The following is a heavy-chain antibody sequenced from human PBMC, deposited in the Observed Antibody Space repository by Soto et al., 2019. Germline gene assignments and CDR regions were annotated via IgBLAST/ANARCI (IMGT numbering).Heavy chain of an antibody. Sequence: PGGPLRLSGAASGFTFSSSAMSGVRQAPGKGLEWLSAVSGSGGPTYHAHSVRGRLTISRDNSKNTLYLQMNSLRAEDTAVYYCAREAGTDAFDIWGQGTMVTVSS. V-gene: IGHV3-23*01. CDR1: GFTFSSSA. CDR3: AREAGTDAFDI. CDR2: VSGSGGPT. J-gene: IGHJ3*02. D-gene: IGHD1-1*01.